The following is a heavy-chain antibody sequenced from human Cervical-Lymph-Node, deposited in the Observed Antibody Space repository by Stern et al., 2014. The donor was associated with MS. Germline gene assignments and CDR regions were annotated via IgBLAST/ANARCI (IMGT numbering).Heavy chain of an antibody. D-gene: IGHD6-13*01. CDR2: IGTNIGNT. CDR1: GYTFTDYA. V-gene: IGHV1-18*01. Sequence: VQLVQSGAEVKKPGASVKVSCKASGYTFTDYAISCVRQAPGQGLEWMGWIGTNIGNTNYAQKFQGRVTLATDTSTSTVYMELRSLRSDDTAMYYCRAGSDAFDVWGQGTMVTVSS. J-gene: IGHJ3*01. CDR3: RAGSDAFDV.